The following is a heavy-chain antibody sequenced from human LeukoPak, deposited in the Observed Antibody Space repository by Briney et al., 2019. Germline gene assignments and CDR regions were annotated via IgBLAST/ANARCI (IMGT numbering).Heavy chain of an antibody. V-gene: IGHV1-18*01. J-gene: IGHJ4*02. Sequence: ASVKVSCKTSGYTFTGYGISWVRQAPGQGLEWMGWISAYNGNTNSAQKFLGRVTMTTDTSTSTAYMDLRSLRSDDTAVYYCARGRIAAAGTIDYWGQGTLVTVSS. D-gene: IGHD6-13*01. CDR2: ISAYNGNT. CDR1: GYTFTGYG. CDR3: ARGRIAAAGTIDY.